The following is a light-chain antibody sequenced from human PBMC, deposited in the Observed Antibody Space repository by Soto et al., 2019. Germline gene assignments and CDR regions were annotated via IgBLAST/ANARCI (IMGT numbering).Light chain of an antibody. CDR2: KAS. CDR3: QQYNDYSWT. CDR1: QSISAW. J-gene: IGKJ1*01. Sequence: DIQMTQSPSTLSASVGESVSINCRASQSISAWLAWYQQKPGKAPRLLIYKASTLEIGVPSRFSGSGSGTEFTLTISSLQPDDVAIYYCQQYNDYSWTFXQGTKLDIK. V-gene: IGKV1-5*03.